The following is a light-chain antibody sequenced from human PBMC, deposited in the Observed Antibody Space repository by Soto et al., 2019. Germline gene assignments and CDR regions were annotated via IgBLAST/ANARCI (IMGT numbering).Light chain of an antibody. CDR3: QQYGGSPIT. J-gene: IGKJ5*01. CDR2: GAS. CDR1: RRLSNSY. Sequence: SVLTQSPATLSLYPGEIATLSSRASRRLSNSYLSWYHQQPGQAPRPLLYGASPSGTCIPVRSSGSVSGTAFPLTISRLEPEDFALYYCQQYGGSPITFGLGTRLEIK. V-gene: IGKV3-20*01.